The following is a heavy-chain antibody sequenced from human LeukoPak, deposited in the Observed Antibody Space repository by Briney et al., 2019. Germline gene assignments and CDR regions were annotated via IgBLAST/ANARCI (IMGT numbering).Heavy chain of an antibody. CDR2: INPNSGGT. V-gene: IGHV1-2*02. J-gene: IGHJ4*02. CDR1: GYTFTGYY. Sequence: ASVKVSCKASGYTFTGYYMHWVRQAPGQGLEWMGWINPNSGGTNYAQKFQGRVTMTRDTSISTAYMELSRLRSDDTAVYYRARDRHYDILTGYSNWGQGTLVTVSS. CDR3: ARDRHYDILTGYSN. D-gene: IGHD3-9*01.